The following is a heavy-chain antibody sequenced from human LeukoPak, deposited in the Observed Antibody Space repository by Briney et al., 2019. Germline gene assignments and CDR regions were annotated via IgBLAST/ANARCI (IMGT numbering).Heavy chain of an antibody. CDR3: ARGVRVSPDYYDSSGPLDY. V-gene: IGHV4-39*07. J-gene: IGHJ4*02. D-gene: IGHD3-22*01. CDR1: GGSISSSSSY. Sequence: SETLSLTCSVSGGSISSSSSYWGWIRQPPGKGLEWIGSIYYSESTYYNPSLKSRVTISVDTSKNQFSLKLSSVTAADTAVYYCARGVRVSPDYYDSSGPLDYWGQGTLVTVSS. CDR2: IYYSEST.